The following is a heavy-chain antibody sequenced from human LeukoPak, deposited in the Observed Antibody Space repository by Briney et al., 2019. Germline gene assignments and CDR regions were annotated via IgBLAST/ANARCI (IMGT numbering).Heavy chain of an antibody. Sequence: ASVKVSCKASGYTFTSYDINWVRQATGQGLEWMGWMNPNSGNTGYAQKFQGRVTMTRNTSISTAYMELSSLRSEDTAVYYCARRSAAAGTDNFDYWGQGTLVTVSS. CDR2: MNPNSGNT. V-gene: IGHV1-8*01. CDR1: GYTFTSYD. J-gene: IGHJ4*02. D-gene: IGHD6-13*01. CDR3: ARRSAAAGTDNFDY.